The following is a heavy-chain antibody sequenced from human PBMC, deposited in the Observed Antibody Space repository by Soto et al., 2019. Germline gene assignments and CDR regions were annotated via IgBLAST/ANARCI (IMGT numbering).Heavy chain of an antibody. J-gene: IGHJ4*02. CDR2: IYYSGST. CDR3: ASRLRYCSGGSCYSGRPDY. CDR1: GGSISSSSYY. V-gene: IGHV4-39*01. Sequence: PSETLSLTCTVSGGSISSSSYYWGWIRQPPGKGLEWIGSIYYSGSTYYNPSLKSRVTISVDTSKNQFSLKLSSVTAADTAVYYCASRLRYCSGGSCYSGRPDYWGQATLVTVSS. D-gene: IGHD2-15*01.